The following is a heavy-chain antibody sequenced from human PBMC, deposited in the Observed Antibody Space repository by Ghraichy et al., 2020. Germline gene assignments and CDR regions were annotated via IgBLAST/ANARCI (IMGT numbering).Heavy chain of an antibody. J-gene: IGHJ4*02. V-gene: IGHV4-34*01. D-gene: IGHD2-2*02. CDR1: GGSFSGYY. Sequence: SETLSLTCAVYGGSFSGYYWSWIRQPPGKGLEWIGEINHSGSTNYNPSLKSRVTISVDTSKNQFSLKLSSVTAADTAVYYCARGIGYCSSTSCYTGYDYWGQGTLVTVSS. CDR2: INHSGST. CDR3: ARGIGYCSSTSCYTGYDY.